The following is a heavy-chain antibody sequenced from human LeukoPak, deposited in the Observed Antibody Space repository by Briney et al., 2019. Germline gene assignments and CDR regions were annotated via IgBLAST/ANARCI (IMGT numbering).Heavy chain of an antibody. CDR2: ISYDGSNK. CDR1: GFTFSSYA. CDR3: ARVTDSSSWVIAY. V-gene: IGHV3-30-3*01. D-gene: IGHD6-13*01. J-gene: IGHJ4*02. Sequence: GGSLRLSCAASGFTFSSYAMHWVRQAPGKGLEWVAVISYDGSNKYYADSVKGRFTISRDNSKNTLYLQMNSLRAEDTAVYYCARVTDSSSWVIAYWGQGALVTVSS.